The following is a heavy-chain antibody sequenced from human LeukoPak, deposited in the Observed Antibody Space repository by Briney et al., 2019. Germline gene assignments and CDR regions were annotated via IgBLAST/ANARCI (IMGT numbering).Heavy chain of an antibody. D-gene: IGHD1-26*01. V-gene: IGHV3-21*06. CDR2: IGGSSSSI. Sequence: GSLRLSCAASGFTFSSYSMNWVRQAPGKGLEWVSSIGGSSSSIYYADSVKGRFTISRDNAKNSLYLQMISLRAEDTAVYYCAREREESFDYWGQGTLVTVSS. CDR1: GFTFSSYS. CDR3: AREREESFDY. J-gene: IGHJ4*02.